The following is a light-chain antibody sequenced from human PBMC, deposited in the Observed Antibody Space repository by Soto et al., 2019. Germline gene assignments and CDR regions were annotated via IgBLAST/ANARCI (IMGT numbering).Light chain of an antibody. V-gene: IGKV3-15*01. CDR1: LSLGTN. Sequence: EIVMTQSPATLSVSPGERATLSCRASLSLGTNLAWYQQKPGQAPRLLIYGASTRATGIPARFSGSGSGTDFTLTISRLEPEDFAVYYCQQYGSSPWTFGQGPRWIS. CDR2: GAS. CDR3: QQYGSSPWT. J-gene: IGKJ1*01.